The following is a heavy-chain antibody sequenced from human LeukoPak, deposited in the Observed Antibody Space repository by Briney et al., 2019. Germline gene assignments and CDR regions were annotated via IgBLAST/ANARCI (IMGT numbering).Heavy chain of an antibody. V-gene: IGHV3-23*01. CDR1: GFAFSNYA. D-gene: IGHD2-8*01. J-gene: IGHJ4*02. CDR3: AKDVCTSPRCLLYFDS. Sequence: GGSLRLSCTASGFAFSNYAINSGRHAPGKGLECVSGISGFNTYYANSVRSRFTISRDNSRNVMYLQMNGLRAEHRAIYYCAKDVCTSPRCLLYFDSWGQGPPVTVS. CDR2: ISGFNT.